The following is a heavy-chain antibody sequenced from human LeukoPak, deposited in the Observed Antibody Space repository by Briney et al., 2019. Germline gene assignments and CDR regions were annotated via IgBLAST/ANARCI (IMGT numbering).Heavy chain of an antibody. V-gene: IGHV4-38-2*01. Sequence: DPLSLTCAVSGYSISSGYYWGWIRQPPGKGLEWIGSIYHSGSTYYNPSLKSRVTISVDTSKNQFSLKLSSVTAADTAVYYCARAVCSSGYYCIPYDYWGQGTLVTVSS. CDR1: GYSISSGYY. CDR3: ARAVCSSGYYCIPYDY. CDR2: IYHSGST. J-gene: IGHJ4*02. D-gene: IGHD3-22*01.